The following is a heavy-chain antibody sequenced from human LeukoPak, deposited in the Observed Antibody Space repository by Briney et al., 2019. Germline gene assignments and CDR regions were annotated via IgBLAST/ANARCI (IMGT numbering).Heavy chain of an antibody. V-gene: IGHV3-33*01. Sequence: GRSLRLSCAASGFTFSSYGMHWVRQAPGKGLEWVAVIWYDGSNKYYADSVKGRFTISRDNSKNTLYLQMNSLRAEDTAVYYCARDSGTRFGEFPRYFDYWGQGTLVTVSS. CDR1: GFTFSSYG. D-gene: IGHD3-10*01. CDR3: ARDSGTRFGEFPRYFDY. J-gene: IGHJ4*02. CDR2: IWYDGSNK.